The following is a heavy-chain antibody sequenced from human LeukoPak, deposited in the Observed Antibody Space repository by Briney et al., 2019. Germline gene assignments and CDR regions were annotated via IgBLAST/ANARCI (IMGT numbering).Heavy chain of an antibody. CDR1: GFTFSSYS. J-gene: IGHJ4*02. CDR3: ARIPRGYSHGSHFDY. Sequence: GGSLRLSCSASGFTFSSYSMNWLRQAPGKGLEWVSSISSGSSYIYYANSVKGRFTISRDNAKNSLYLQMNSLRAEDTAVYYCARIPRGYSHGSHFDYWGQGTLVTVSS. D-gene: IGHD5-18*01. CDR2: ISSGSSYI. V-gene: IGHV3-21*01.